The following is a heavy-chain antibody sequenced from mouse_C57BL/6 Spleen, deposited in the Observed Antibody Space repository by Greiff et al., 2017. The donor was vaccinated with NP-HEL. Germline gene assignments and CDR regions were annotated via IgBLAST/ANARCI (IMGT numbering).Heavy chain of an antibody. CDR3: ARSDGMDY. CDR1: GYTFTDYY. J-gene: IGHJ4*01. CDR2: INPNNGGT. Sequence: EVQLQQSGPELVKPGASVKISCKASGYTFTDYYMNWVKQSHGKSLEWIGDINPNNGGTSYNQKFKGKATLTVDKSSSTAYMELRSLTSEDSAVYYCARSDGMDYWGQGTSVTVSS. V-gene: IGHV1-26*01.